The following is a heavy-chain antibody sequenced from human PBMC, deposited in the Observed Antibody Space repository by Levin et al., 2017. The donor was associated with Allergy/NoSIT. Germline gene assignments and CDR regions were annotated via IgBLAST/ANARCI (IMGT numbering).Heavy chain of an antibody. Sequence: SGGSLRLSCAASGFTFSSYWMSWVRQAPGKGLEWVANIKQDGSEKYYVDSVKGRFTISRDNAKNSLYLQMNSLRAEDTAVYYCASVRNSNLLGLGVWGQGTLVTVSS. CDR1: GFTFSSYW. V-gene: IGHV3-7*01. CDR3: ASVRNSNLLGLGV. J-gene: IGHJ4*02. D-gene: IGHD1-14*01. CDR2: IKQDGSEK.